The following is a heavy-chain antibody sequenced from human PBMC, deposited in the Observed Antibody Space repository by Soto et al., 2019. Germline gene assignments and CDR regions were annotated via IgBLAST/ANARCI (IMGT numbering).Heavy chain of an antibody. CDR3: ARAPVPDFRYCSGGSCRNWFDP. CDR1: GYTFTSYG. Sequence: ASVKVSCKASGYTFTSYGISWVRQAPGQGLEWMGWISAYNGNTNYAQKLQGRVTMTTDTSTSTAYMELRSLRSDDAAVYYCARAPVPDFRYCSGGSCRNWFDPWGQGTRVTV. J-gene: IGHJ5*02. D-gene: IGHD2-15*01. V-gene: IGHV1-18*01. CDR2: ISAYNGNT.